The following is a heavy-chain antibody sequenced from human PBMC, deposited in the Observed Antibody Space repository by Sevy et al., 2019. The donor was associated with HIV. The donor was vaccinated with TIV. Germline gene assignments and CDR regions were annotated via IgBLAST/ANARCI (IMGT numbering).Heavy chain of an antibody. Sequence: GGSLRLSCAASGFTFSTSTMNWVRQAPGKGLEWVSLMTSSGSYILYADSVKGRFTISRDNAKNSVFLQMNSLGVEDTAVYYCVRDGWNCWGQGTLVTVSS. CDR1: GFTFSTST. CDR2: MTSSGSYI. CDR3: VRDGWNC. V-gene: IGHV3-21*01. J-gene: IGHJ4*02. D-gene: IGHD2-15*01.